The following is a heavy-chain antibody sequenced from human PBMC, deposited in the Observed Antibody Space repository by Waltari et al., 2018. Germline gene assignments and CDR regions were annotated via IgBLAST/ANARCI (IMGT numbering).Heavy chain of an antibody. D-gene: IGHD3-22*01. V-gene: IGHV1-69*12. Sequence: QVQLVQSGAEVRKPGSAVKVSCKASGATFRTCSIRWVRQAPGQGLEWMGGIIPLFGSTNYAQKFQGRATMAADEPTSTAYVELSSLKSEDTAVYFCARSHYYDRRANYPSLGAFDSWGQGTLVTVSS. CDR2: IIPLFGST. J-gene: IGHJ4*02. CDR3: ARSHYYDRRANYPSLGAFDS. CDR1: GATFRTCS.